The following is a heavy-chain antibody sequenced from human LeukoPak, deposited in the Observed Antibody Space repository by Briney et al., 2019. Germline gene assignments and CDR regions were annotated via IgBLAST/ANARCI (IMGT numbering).Heavy chain of an antibody. Sequence: GASVKVSCKASGYTFTSYDINWVRQATGQGIEWMGWMNPNSGNTGYAQKFQGRVTITRNTSISTAYMELSSLRSEDTAVYYCARAGYCSGGSCASRYWGQGTLVTVSS. CDR1: GYTFTSYD. V-gene: IGHV1-8*03. D-gene: IGHD2-15*01. CDR2: MNPNSGNT. J-gene: IGHJ4*02. CDR3: ARAGYCSGGSCASRY.